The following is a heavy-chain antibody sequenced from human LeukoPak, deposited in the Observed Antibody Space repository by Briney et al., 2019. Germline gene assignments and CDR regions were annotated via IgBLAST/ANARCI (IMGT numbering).Heavy chain of an antibody. V-gene: IGHV1-2*06. CDR2: INPNSGGT. J-gene: IGHJ6*02. D-gene: IGHD4-11*01. CDR1: GYTFTGYY. CDR3: ARGRTTVTTLDYYYYYGMDV. Sequence: GASVKVSCKASGYTFTGYYMHWVRQAPGQGLEWMGRINPNSGGTNYAQKFQGRVTMTRDTSISTAYMELSSLRSEDTAVYYCARGRTTVTTLDYYYYYGMDVWGQGTTVTVSS.